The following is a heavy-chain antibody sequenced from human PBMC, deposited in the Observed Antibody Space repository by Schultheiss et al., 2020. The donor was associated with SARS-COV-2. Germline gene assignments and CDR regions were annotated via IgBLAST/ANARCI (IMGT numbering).Heavy chain of an antibody. V-gene: IGHV3-23*01. Sequence: GGSLRLSCTASGFTFGDYAMSWFRQAPGKGLEWVSAISGSGGSTYYADSVKGRFTISRDNAKNSLYLQMNSLRAEDTAVYYCARDDYSHWFDPWGQGTLVTVSS. CDR3: ARDDYSHWFDP. D-gene: IGHD4-11*01. J-gene: IGHJ5*02. CDR1: GFTFGDYA. CDR2: ISGSGGST.